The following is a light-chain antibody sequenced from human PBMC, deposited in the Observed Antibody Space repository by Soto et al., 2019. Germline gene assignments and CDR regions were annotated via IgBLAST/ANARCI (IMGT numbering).Light chain of an antibody. CDR3: QQYGSSRGT. Sequence: EIVLAQSPTPLSLSPGERATPSFRASQSVSSYLAWYQLRPGQAPRLLIYGASSRATGIPDRFSGSGSGTDFTLTISRLEPEDFAVYYCQQYGSSRGTFGQGTKVDIK. J-gene: IGKJ1*01. CDR1: QSVSSY. V-gene: IGKV3-20*01. CDR2: GAS.